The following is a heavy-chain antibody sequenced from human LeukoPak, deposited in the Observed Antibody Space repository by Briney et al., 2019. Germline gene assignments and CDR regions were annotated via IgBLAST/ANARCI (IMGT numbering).Heavy chain of an antibody. CDR3: ARDPGSYFYYYYGMDV. D-gene: IGHD1-26*01. J-gene: IGHJ6*02. CDR1: GYTFTGYY. Sequence: GASVKVSCKASGYTFTGYYMHWVRQAPGQGLEWMGWINPNSGSTNYAQKFQGRVTMTRDTSISTAYMELSRLRSDDTAVYYCARDPGSYFYYYYGMDVWGQGTTVTVSS. CDR2: INPNSGST. V-gene: IGHV1-2*02.